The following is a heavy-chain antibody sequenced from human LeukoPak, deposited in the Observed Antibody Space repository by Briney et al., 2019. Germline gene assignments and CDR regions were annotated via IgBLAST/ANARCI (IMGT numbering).Heavy chain of an antibody. CDR2: IYYSGST. D-gene: IGHD2-2*01. J-gene: IGHJ6*03. V-gene: IGHV4-59*11. Sequence: SETLSLTCTVSGGSISSHYWSWIRQPPGKGLEWIGYIYYSGSTNYNPSLKSRVTISVDTSKNQFSLKLSSVTAADTAVYYCASKELPSYCSSTSCKSAYYYYYMDVWGKGTTVTVSS. CDR1: GGSISSHY. CDR3: ASKELPSYCSSTSCKSAYYYYYMDV.